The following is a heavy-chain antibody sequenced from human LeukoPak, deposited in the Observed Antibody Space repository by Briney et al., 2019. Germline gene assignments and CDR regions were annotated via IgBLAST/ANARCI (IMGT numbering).Heavy chain of an antibody. Sequence: SGPTLVNPTQTLTLTRTFSGFSLSTSGMSVSWIRQPPGKALEWLARIDWDDDKYYSTSLKTRLTISKDASKNQVVLTMTNMGPVDTATYYCARIHIVRGREPFDYWGQGTLVTVSS. J-gene: IGHJ4*02. CDR1: GFSLSTSGMS. V-gene: IGHV2-70*11. CDR2: IDWDDDK. CDR3: ARIHIVRGREPFDY. D-gene: IGHD1-26*01.